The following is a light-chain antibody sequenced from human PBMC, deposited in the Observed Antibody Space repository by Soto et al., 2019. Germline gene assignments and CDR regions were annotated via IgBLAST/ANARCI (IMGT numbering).Light chain of an antibody. CDR2: GAS. Sequence: IVLTQSPGTLSLSPGERATLSCRASQSLSRNYLAWYQQRPGQPPSLLIYGASIKATGIPDRFSGSGSGTGFTLTISRLEPEDSAVYYCQQYGSSPTFGGGTKVEIK. CDR1: QSLSRNY. CDR3: QQYGSSPT. J-gene: IGKJ4*01. V-gene: IGKV3-20*01.